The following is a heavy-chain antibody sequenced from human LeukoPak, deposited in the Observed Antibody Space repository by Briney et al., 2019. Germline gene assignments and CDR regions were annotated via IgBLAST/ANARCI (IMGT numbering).Heavy chain of an antibody. J-gene: IGHJ6*02. Sequence: GESLKISCKGSGYSFTSYWISWVRQMPGKGLEWMGRIDPSDSYTNYSPSFQGHVTISADKSISTAYLQWSSLKASDTAMYYCATDYGDYGSYYYYGMDVWGQRTTVTVSS. CDR3: ATDYGDYGSYYYYGMDV. CDR2: IDPSDSYT. CDR1: GYSFTSYW. D-gene: IGHD4-17*01. V-gene: IGHV5-10-1*01.